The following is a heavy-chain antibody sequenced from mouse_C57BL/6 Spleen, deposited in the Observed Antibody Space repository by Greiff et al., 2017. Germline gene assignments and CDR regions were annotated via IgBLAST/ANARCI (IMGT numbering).Heavy chain of an antibody. D-gene: IGHD2-2*01. J-gene: IGHJ2*01. CDR1: GYTFTDYE. V-gene: IGHV1-15*01. CDR2: IDPETGGT. Sequence: VQLQQSGAELVRPGASVTLSCKASGYTFTDYEMHWVKQTPVHGLEWIGAIDPETGGTAYNQKFKGKAILTADKSSSTAYMELRSLTSEDSAVYYCTIRAYGYDGNYFDYWGQGTTLTVSS. CDR3: TIRAYGYDGNYFDY.